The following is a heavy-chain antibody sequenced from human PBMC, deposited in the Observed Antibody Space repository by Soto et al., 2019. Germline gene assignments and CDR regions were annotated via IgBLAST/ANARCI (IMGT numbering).Heavy chain of an antibody. CDR1: GYSVSIGDD. CDR2: IYHSGST. V-gene: IGHV4-38-2*01. D-gene: IGHD6-19*01. J-gene: IGHJ5*02. Sequence: SETLSLTCAVSGYSVSIGDDCGSIQQPPGKGLEGIGSIYHSGSTYYNPSLKSRVTISVDTSRNQFSLKLSSVTAADTAVYYCARGGIAVAKYNWFDPWGQGTLVTVSS. CDR3: ARGGIAVAKYNWFDP.